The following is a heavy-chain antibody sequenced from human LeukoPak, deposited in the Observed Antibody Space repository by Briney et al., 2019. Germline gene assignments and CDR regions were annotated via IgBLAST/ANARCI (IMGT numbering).Heavy chain of an antibody. V-gene: IGHV1-8*01. CDR3: VSCSGGSCYYFDY. Sequence: ASVKVSCKASGYTFTSYDINWVRQATGQGLEWMGWMNPNSGSTGYAQKFQGRVTMTRNTSISTAYMELSSLRSEDTAVYYCVSCSGGSCYYFDYWGQGTLVTVSS. J-gene: IGHJ4*02. CDR2: MNPNSGST. D-gene: IGHD2-15*01. CDR1: GYTFTSYD.